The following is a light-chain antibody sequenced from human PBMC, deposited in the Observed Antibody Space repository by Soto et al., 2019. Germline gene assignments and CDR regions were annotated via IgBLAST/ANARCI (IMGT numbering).Light chain of an antibody. CDR2: GAS. V-gene: IGKV3-20*01. J-gene: IGKJ1*01. CDR3: HHYGSSPPWT. Sequence: EIVLTQSPGTLSLSPGERATLSCRASQSFSSNYLAWYQQSPGQAPRLLIYGASSRATGIPDRFSGSGSGTDFTLTISRLEPEDFAVYYCHHYGSSPPWTFGQGTKVEIK. CDR1: QSFSSNY.